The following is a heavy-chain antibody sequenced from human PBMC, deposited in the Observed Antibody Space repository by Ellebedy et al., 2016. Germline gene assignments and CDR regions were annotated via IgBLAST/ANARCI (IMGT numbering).Heavy chain of an antibody. V-gene: IGHV3-66*01. CDR3: ARDAYDYVWGSYRYTRAFDI. CDR1: GFTVSSNY. D-gene: IGHD3-16*02. J-gene: IGHJ3*02. Sequence: GESLKISXAASGFTVSSNYMSWVRQAPGKGLEWVSVIYSGGSTYYADSVKGRFTISRDNSKNTLYLQMNSLRAEDTAVYYCARDAYDYVWGSYRYTRAFDIWGQGTMVTVSS. CDR2: IYSGGST.